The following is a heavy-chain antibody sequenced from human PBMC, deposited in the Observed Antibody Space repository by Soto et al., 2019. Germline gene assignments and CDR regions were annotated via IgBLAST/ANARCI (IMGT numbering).Heavy chain of an antibody. J-gene: IGHJ4*02. V-gene: IGHV3-30-3*01. CDR1: GFTFSSYA. CDR2: ISYDGSNK. Sequence: PGGSLRLSCAASGFTFSSYAMHWVRQAPGKGLEWVAVISYDGSNKYYADSVKGRFTISRDNSKNTLYLQMNSLRAEDTAVYYCASESGMATNPFEYWGQGTLVTVSS. D-gene: IGHD5-12*01. CDR3: ASESGMATNPFEY.